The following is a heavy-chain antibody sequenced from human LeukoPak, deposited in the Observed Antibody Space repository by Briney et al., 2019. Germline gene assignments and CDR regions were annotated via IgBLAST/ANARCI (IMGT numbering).Heavy chain of an antibody. Sequence: GGSLRLSCAASGFTVSSNYMSWVRQAPGKGLEWVSVIYSGGSTYYADSVKGRFTISRDNSKNTLYLQMNSLRAEDTAVYYCARERTYADFFDYWGQGTLVTVSS. CDR3: ARERTYADFFDY. V-gene: IGHV3-66*01. CDR2: IYSGGST. CDR1: GFTVSSNY. J-gene: IGHJ4*02. D-gene: IGHD3-16*01.